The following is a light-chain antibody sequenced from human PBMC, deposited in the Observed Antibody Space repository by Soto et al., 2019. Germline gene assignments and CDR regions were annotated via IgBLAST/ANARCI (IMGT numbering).Light chain of an antibody. CDR2: WTS. J-gene: IGKJ2*01. Sequence: DIVMTQSPDSLAVSLGERATINCKSSQSVLYTSTNENYVAWYQQKPGQTPKLLMYWTSSRESGDPDRFSGSVSGTDFTLTITNVPAEDVAGYYCQQCYPTPYTFGQGTKMEIK. V-gene: IGKV4-1*01. CDR1: QSVLYTSTNENY. CDR3: QQCYPTPYT.